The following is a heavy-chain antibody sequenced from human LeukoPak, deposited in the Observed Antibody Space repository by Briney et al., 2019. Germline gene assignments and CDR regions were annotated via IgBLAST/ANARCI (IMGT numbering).Heavy chain of an antibody. Sequence: GASVKVSCKASGYSFTSYYIHWVRQAPGQGLERMGVITTSGGSTSYAQNFQGRVTMTRDTSTNTVYMELTSLGSEDTAMYYCARVRTVATVGPDFDYWGQGTLVTVSS. CDR1: GYSFTSYY. CDR3: ARVRTVATVGPDFDY. CDR2: ITTSGGST. V-gene: IGHV1-46*01. D-gene: IGHD6-13*01. J-gene: IGHJ4*02.